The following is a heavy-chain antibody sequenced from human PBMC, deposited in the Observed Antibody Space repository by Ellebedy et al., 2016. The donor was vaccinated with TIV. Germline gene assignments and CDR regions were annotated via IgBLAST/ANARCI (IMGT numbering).Heavy chain of an antibody. Sequence: PGGSLTLSCAASGFTFSSYAMSWVRQAPGQGLEWVSGINANGVSIAYADSVKGRFTISRDNAKNSLYLQMNSLTVDDTAEYYCADDPWGVGPAFDIWGQGTMVTVSS. J-gene: IGHJ3*02. V-gene: IGHV3-23*01. CDR1: GFTFSSYA. CDR3: ADDPWGVGPAFDI. CDR2: INANGVSI. D-gene: IGHD1-26*01.